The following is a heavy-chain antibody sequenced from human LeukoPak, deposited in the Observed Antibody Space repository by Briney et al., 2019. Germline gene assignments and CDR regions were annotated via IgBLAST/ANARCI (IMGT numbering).Heavy chain of an antibody. CDR2: INPNSGGT. J-gene: IGHJ5*02. CDR1: GYTFTGYY. V-gene: IGHV1-2*02. D-gene: IGHD1-26*01. Sequence: ASVKVSCKASGYTFTGYYMHWVRQAPGQGLEWMGWINPNSGGTNYAQKFQGRVTMTRDTSISTAYMELSRLRSDDTAVYYCARIVGATDWFDPWGQGTLATVSS. CDR3: ARIVGATDWFDP.